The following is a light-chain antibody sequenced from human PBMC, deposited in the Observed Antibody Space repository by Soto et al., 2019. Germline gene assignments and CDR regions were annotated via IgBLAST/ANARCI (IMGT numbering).Light chain of an antibody. CDR2: GAS. CDR1: QSVSSY. CDR3: LQRSDWLT. V-gene: IGKV3-11*01. Sequence: EIVLTQSPATLSLSPGERATLSCRASQSVSSYLAWYQHKPGQAPRLRIYGASNRATGVPARFSGSGSGTDFTLTISSLEPEDFAVYYCLQRSDWLTFGGGTKVEIK. J-gene: IGKJ4*01.